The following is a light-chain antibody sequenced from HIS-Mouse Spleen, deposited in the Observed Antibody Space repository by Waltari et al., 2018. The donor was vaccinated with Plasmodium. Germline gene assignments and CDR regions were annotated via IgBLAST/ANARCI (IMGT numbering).Light chain of an antibody. J-gene: IGKJ5*01. CDR3: RQQNSDPVN. Sequence: ITPSPSSLSASVGARLTLTCPASQGIRNDLGWYKQKPGKAPKRLIDAAASLQSGGPSRFSGSESGTEITLTSRSRQTEDFATYCGRQQNSDPVNFGEGTPLEIK. CDR1: QGIRND. CDR2: AAA. V-gene: IGKV1-17*01.